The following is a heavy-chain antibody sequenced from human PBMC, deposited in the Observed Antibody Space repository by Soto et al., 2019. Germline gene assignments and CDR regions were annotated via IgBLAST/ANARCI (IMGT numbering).Heavy chain of an antibody. D-gene: IGHD3-16*01. J-gene: IGHJ5*02. V-gene: IGHV1-3*01. CDR2: INAGNGNT. CDR3: ARGYGGPIGWFDP. CDR1: GGTISSYD. Sequence: ASVKVSCKASGGTISSYDFSWVRQAPGQRLEWMGWINAGNGNTKYSQKFQGRVTITRDTSASTAYMELSSLRSEDTAVYYCARGYGGPIGWFDPWGQGTLVTVSS.